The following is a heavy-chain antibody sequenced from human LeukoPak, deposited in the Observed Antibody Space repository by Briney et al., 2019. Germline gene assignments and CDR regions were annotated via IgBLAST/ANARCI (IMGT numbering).Heavy chain of an antibody. J-gene: IGHJ3*02. D-gene: IGHD2-2*02. CDR3: ARVIAVPAAAIPETSAFDI. CDR1: GGSISSYY. V-gene: IGHV4-59*01. CDR2: IYYSGST. Sequence: PSETLSLTCTVSGGSISSYYWSWIRQPPRKGLEWIGYIYYSGSTNYNPSLKSRVTISVDTSKNQFSLKLSSVTAADTAVYYCARVIAVPAAAIPETSAFDIWGQGTMVTVSS.